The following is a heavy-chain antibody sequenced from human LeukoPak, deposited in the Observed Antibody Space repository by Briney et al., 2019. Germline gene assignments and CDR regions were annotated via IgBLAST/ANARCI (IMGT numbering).Heavy chain of an antibody. Sequence: GVSLRRSCAASGFTFSSYSMNRVRQAPGKGLEWVSYISSSSSTIYYADSVKGRFTISRDNAKNSLYLQMNSLRAEDTAVYYCARDEYGDSLGAFDIWGQGTMVTVYS. CDR2: ISSSSSTI. J-gene: IGHJ3*02. CDR1: GFTFSSYS. V-gene: IGHV3-48*01. CDR3: ARDEYGDSLGAFDI. D-gene: IGHD4-17*01.